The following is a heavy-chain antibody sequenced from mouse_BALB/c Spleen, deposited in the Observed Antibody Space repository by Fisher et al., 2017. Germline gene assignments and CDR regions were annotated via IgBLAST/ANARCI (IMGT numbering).Heavy chain of an antibody. V-gene: IGHV1-26*01. Sequence: KFKGKATLTADKSSSTAYMELLSLTSEDSAVYYCARGGYYAMDYWGQGTSVTVSS. CDR3: ARGGYYAMDY. J-gene: IGHJ4*01.